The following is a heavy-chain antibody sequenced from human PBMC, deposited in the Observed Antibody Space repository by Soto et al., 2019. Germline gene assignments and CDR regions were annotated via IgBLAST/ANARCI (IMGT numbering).Heavy chain of an antibody. V-gene: IGHV1-18*01. Sequence: QVQLVQAGAQVKKPGASVQVSCKASGYTFTTYGISWVRQAPGQGLEWMGRISAYNGNTNYAQKLQGRVTMTTDTSASTAYIELRSLSSDDTAVDYCAGTRTHDYLGQGTLVTVS. J-gene: IGHJ4*02. CDR3: AGTRTHDY. CDR1: GYTFTTYG. CDR2: ISAYNGNT. D-gene: IGHD1-1*01.